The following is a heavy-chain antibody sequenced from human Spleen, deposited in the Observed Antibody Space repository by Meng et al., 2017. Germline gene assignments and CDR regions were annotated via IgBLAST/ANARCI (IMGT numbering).Heavy chain of an antibody. V-gene: IGHV4-34*01. Sequence: SETLSLTCAVYGGSFSGYDWSWIRQPPGKGLEWIGEINHSGSTNYNPSLKSRVTISVDTSQNNLSLKLSSVTAADSAVYYCARGPTTMAHDFDYWGQGTLVTVSS. J-gene: IGHJ4*02. D-gene: IGHD4-11*01. CDR2: INHSGST. CDR1: GGSFSGYD. CDR3: ARGPTTMAHDFDY.